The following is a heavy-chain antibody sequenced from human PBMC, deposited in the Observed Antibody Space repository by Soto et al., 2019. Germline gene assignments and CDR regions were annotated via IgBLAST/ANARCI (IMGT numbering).Heavy chain of an antibody. Sequence: QVQLVQSGAEVKKPGSWVKVSCKASGGTFSSYAISWVRQAPGQGLEWMGGIIPIFGTANYAQKFQGRVTITADKSTSTAYMELSSLRSEDTAVYYCARAQYSSGWYGYYYYGMDVWGQGTTVTVSS. V-gene: IGHV1-69*06. CDR2: IIPIFGTA. CDR3: ARAQYSSGWYGYYYYGMDV. CDR1: GGTFSSYA. J-gene: IGHJ6*02. D-gene: IGHD6-19*01.